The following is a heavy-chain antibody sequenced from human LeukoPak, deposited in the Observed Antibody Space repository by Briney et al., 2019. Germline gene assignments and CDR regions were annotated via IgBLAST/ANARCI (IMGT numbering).Heavy chain of an antibody. J-gene: IGHJ4*02. CDR2: INHSGST. D-gene: IGHD2-2*01. CDR3: ARGARGVVPAAISY. CDR1: GGSFSGYY. V-gene: IGHV4-34*01. Sequence: PSETLSHTCAVYGGSFSGYYWSWIRQPPGKGLEWIGEINHSGSTNYNPSLKSRVTISVDTSKNQFSLKLSSVTAADTAVYYCARGARGVVPAAISYWGQGTLVTVSS.